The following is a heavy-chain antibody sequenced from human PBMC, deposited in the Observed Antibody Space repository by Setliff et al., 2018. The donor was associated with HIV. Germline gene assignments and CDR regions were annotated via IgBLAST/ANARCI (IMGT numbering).Heavy chain of an antibody. J-gene: IGHJ5*02. CDR3: ARVAETRGYSS. Sequence: GGSLRLSCAASGFTFSSYAIHWVRQAPGKGLEWVALISYDGSNKYYADSVKGRFTISRDNSKNTLYLQMNSLRAEDTAVYYCARVAETRGYSSWGQGTLVTVSS. V-gene: IGHV3-30*04. D-gene: IGHD5-18*01. CDR2: ISYDGSNK. CDR1: GFTFSSYA.